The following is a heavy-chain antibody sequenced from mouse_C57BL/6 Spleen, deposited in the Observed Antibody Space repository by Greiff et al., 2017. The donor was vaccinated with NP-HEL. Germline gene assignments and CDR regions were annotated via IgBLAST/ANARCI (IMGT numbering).Heavy chain of an antibody. CDR2: IYPGDGDT. CDR3: ARGTGAMDY. V-gene: IGHV1-82*01. J-gene: IGHJ4*01. Sequence: QVQLQQSGPELVKPGASVKISCKASGYAFSSSWMNWVKQRPGKGLEWIGRIYPGDGDTNYNGKFKGKATLTADKSSSTAYMQLSSLTSEDSAVYFCARGTGAMDYWGQGTSVTVSS. D-gene: IGHD4-1*01. CDR1: GYAFSSSW.